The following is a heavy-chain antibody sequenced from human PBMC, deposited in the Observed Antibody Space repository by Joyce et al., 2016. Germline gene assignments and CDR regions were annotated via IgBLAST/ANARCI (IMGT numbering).Heavy chain of an antibody. CDR2: ISDSGGRK. Sequence: EVQLLESGGGLVQPGGSLRLSCAASGFIFSSYAMSWVRQGPGKGLEWVSGISDSGGRKYYEDSGKGQFTISSDKSKNTLFLQMSSLRAEDTAVYYCAKHGNYGPYYFDYWGQGTLVTVSS. CDR1: GFIFSSYA. J-gene: IGHJ4*02. V-gene: IGHV3-23*01. CDR3: AKHGNYGPYYFDY. D-gene: IGHD3-10*01.